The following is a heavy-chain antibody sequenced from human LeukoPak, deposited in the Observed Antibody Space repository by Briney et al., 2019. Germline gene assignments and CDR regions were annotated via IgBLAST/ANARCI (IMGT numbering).Heavy chain of an antibody. Sequence: GGSLRLSCAASRFLFSSYSMNWVRQAPGKGLEWVSSISSSSSYIYYADSVKGRFTISRDNAKNSLYLQMNSLRAEDTAVYYCARGVDYGDYGDQGYFDLWGRGTLVTVSS. CDR1: RFLFSSYS. J-gene: IGHJ2*01. CDR2: ISSSSSYI. CDR3: ARGVDYGDYGDQGYFDL. D-gene: IGHD4-17*01. V-gene: IGHV3-21*01.